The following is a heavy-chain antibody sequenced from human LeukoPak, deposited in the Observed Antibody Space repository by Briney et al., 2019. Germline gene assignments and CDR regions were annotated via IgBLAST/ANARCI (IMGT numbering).Heavy chain of an antibody. J-gene: IGHJ4*02. CDR3: ARLNYYGSGSYYGGFDY. D-gene: IGHD3-10*01. CDR1: GYSFTSYW. Sequence: GESLKISCRGSGYSFTSYWIGWVRQMPGKGLEWMGIIYRGYSETRYSATFQGQVTISAAKSISTAYLQWSSLKASDTAMYYCARLNYYGSGSYYGGFDYWGQGTLVTVSS. V-gene: IGHV5-51*01. CDR2: IYRGYSET.